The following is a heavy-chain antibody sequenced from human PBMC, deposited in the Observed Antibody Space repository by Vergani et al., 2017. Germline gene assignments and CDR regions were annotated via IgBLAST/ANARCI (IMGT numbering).Heavy chain of an antibody. CDR3: AGPQGTSAYYYGGFDY. D-gene: IGHD3-22*01. CDR1: GFTFSSYA. CDR2: ISYDGSNK. Sequence: QVQLVESGGGVVQPGRSLRLSCAASGFTFSSYAMYWVRQAPGKGLEWVAVISYDGSNKYYADSVKGRFTISRDNSKNTLYLQMNSLRAEDTAIYYCAGPQGTSAYYYGGFDYWGQGILVTVSS. V-gene: IGHV3-30-3*01. J-gene: IGHJ4*02.